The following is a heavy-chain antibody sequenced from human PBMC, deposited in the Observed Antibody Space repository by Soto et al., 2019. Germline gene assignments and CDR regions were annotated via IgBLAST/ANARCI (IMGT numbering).Heavy chain of an antibody. V-gene: IGHV3-11*01. D-gene: IGHD3-22*01. CDR2: ISSSGNTI. CDR1: GFTFSDYY. J-gene: IGHJ4*02. Sequence: QVQLVESGGGLVKTSGSLRPACAASGFTFSDYYMSWVRQAPGKGLEWVSYISSSGNTIYYADSVKGRFTISRDNAKNSVYLQMNSLRAEDTALYFCAKMSSENYYDPVFSWGQGTLVTVSS. CDR3: AKMSSENYYDPVFS.